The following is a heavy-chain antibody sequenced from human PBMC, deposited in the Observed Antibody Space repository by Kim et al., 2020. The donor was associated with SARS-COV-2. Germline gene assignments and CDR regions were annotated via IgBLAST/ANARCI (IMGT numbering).Heavy chain of an antibody. J-gene: IGHJ6*02. CDR2: ISGSGGST. CDR3: AKSQSGYYYYYGMDV. Sequence: GGSLRLSCAASGFTFSSYAMSWVRQAPGKGLEWVSAISGSGGSTYYADSVKGRFTISRDNSKNTLYLQMNSLRAEDTAVYYCAKSQSGYYYYYGMDVWGQGTTVTVSS. D-gene: IGHD1-26*01. CDR1: GFTFSSYA. V-gene: IGHV3-23*01.